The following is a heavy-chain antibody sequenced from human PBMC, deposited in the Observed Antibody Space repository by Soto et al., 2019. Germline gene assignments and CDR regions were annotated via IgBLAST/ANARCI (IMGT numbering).Heavy chain of an antibody. CDR3: ARGTFPGVVTLPYYYGMDV. CDR2: IDPSDSYT. J-gene: IGHJ6*02. D-gene: IGHD3-22*01. CDR1: GYSFTSYW. Sequence: GEPMKISCKGSGYSFTSYWISWVRQMPGKGLEWMGRIDPSDSYTNYSPSFQGHVTISADKSISTAYLQWSSLKASDTAMYYCARGTFPGVVTLPYYYGMDVWGQGTTVTVSS. V-gene: IGHV5-10-1*01.